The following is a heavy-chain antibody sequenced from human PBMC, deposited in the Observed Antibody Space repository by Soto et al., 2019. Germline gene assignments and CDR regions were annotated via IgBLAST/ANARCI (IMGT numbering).Heavy chain of an antibody. J-gene: IGHJ6*02. CDR3: ARNGYCSRDACSYGVDV. V-gene: IGHV3-11*01. D-gene: IGHD2-15*01. CDR1: GFSFSDYY. CDR2: ISSSGSTI. Sequence: QVQLVESGGGLVKPGGSLRLSCAASGFSFSDYYMSWIRQAPGKGLEWVSHISSSGSTIYYADSVKGRFTVSRDNAKDSLWLQVNSLRADDTAVYYCARNGYCSRDACSYGVDVWGQGTTVTVSS.